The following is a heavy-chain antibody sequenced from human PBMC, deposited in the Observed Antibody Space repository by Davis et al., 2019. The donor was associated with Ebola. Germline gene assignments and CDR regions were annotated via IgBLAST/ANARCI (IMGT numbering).Heavy chain of an antibody. Sequence: GESLKISCAASGFTFSSYWMSWVRQAPGKGLEWVANIKQDGSEKYYVDSVKGRFTISRDNAKNSLYLQMNSLRAEDTAVYYCARDALQVAVGAFDIWGQGTMVTVSS. J-gene: IGHJ3*02. V-gene: IGHV3-7*03. CDR2: IKQDGSEK. CDR3: ARDALQVAVGAFDI. CDR1: GFTFSSYW. D-gene: IGHD6-19*01.